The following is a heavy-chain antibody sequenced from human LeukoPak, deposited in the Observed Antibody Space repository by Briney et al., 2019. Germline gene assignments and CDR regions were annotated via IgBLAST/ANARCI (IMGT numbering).Heavy chain of an antibody. D-gene: IGHD1-26*01. J-gene: IGHJ4*02. Sequence: GGSLRLSCAASGFTFSSYGMHWVRQAPGKGLEWVAVISYDGSNKYYADSVKGRFTISRDNSKNTLYLQMNSLRAEDTAVYYCAKVLAKWWELLGGIDYWGQGILVTVSS. CDR2: ISYDGSNK. V-gene: IGHV3-30*18. CDR3: AKVLAKWWELLGGIDY. CDR1: GFTFSSYG.